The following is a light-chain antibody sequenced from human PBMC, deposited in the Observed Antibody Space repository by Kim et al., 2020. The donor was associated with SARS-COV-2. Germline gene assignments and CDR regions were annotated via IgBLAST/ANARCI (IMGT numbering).Light chain of an antibody. CDR2: YNS. Sequence: PGKTARITCGGNNIGRKIVHWYQQKPGQAPVLVIYYNSYRPSGIPERFSGSNSGNTATLTISRVEAGDEADYYCQVWDSSSDHRVFGGGTQLTVL. J-gene: IGLJ3*02. V-gene: IGLV3-21*04. CDR1: NIGRKI. CDR3: QVWDSSSDHRV.